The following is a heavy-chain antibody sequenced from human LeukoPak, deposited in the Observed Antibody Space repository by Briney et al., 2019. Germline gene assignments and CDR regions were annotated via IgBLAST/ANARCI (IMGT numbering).Heavy chain of an antibody. CDR2: IYYSGST. CDR1: GGSISGYY. D-gene: IGHD1-14*01. V-gene: IGHV4-59*08. Sequence: SETLSLTCTVSGGSISGYYWSWIRQPPGKGLEWIGYIYYSGSTNYNPSLKSRVTISVDTSKNQFSLKLSSVTAADTAVYYCARFSNGQVSYYFDYWGQGTLVTVSS. J-gene: IGHJ4*02. CDR3: ARFSNGQVSYYFDY.